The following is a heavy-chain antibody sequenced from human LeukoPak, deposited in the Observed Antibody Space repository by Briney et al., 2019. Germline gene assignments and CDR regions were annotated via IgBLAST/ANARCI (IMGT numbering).Heavy chain of an antibody. J-gene: IGHJ4*02. CDR1: GLTFSSHW. Sequence: PGGPLRLSCAASGLTFSSHWMHWVRQAPGKGLVWVSRINEDGSTTNYADSVKGRSTIFRDNAKNTLYLQMNSLRAEDTAVYYCVRDLGGRSGHWGQGTLVTVSS. V-gene: IGHV3-74*01. CDR3: VRDLGGRSGH. D-gene: IGHD1-26*01. CDR2: INEDGSTT.